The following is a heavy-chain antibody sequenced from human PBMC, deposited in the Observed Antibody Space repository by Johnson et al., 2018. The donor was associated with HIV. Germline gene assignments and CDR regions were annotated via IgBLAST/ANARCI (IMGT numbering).Heavy chain of an antibody. CDR3: AGLAVRGSAGAFDI. Sequence: QEQLVESGGGVVQPERSLRLSCAASGFSFSNYAIHWVRQAPGKGLECVAAISYDGGTTYYSDSVKGRFTIPRDNSKNTLYLQLNSLRAEDTALYYCAGLAVRGSAGAFDIWGQGTLVTVSS. D-gene: IGHD3-10*01. V-gene: IGHV3-30-3*01. CDR2: ISYDGGTT. CDR1: GFSFSNYA. J-gene: IGHJ3*02.